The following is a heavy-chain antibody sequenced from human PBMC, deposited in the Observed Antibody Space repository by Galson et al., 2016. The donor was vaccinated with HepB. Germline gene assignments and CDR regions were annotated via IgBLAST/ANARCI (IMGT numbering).Heavy chain of an antibody. Sequence: SVKVSCKASGYKFDNYGVIWVRQAPGQGFEWIGWINNYNGNTKYGQKVQGRISLTIDTSATTAYMDLRSLTDDDTALYYCARTDFGDHWFDPWGQGTLVTVSS. J-gene: IGHJ5*02. D-gene: IGHD4-17*01. CDR3: ARTDFGDHWFDP. CDR2: INNYNGNT. CDR1: GYKFDNYG. V-gene: IGHV1-18*01.